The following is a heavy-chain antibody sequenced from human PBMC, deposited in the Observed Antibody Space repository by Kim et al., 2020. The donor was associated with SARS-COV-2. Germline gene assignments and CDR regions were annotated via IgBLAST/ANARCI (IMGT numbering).Heavy chain of an antibody. V-gene: IGHV3-21*01. Sequence: GGSLRLSCAASGFTFSSYSMNWVRQAPGKGLEWVSSISSSSSYIYYADSVKGRFTISRDNAKNSLYLQMNSLRAEDTAVYYCARDLFKWELPLDYWGQGTLVTVSS. CDR3: ARDLFKWELPLDY. J-gene: IGHJ4*02. CDR2: ISSSSSYI. CDR1: GFTFSSYS. D-gene: IGHD1-26*01.